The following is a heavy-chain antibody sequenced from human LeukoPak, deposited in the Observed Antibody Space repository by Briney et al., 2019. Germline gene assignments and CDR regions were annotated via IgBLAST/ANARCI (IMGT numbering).Heavy chain of an antibody. Sequence: GRSLRLSCAASGFTFSSYAMHWVRQAPGKGLEWVSAISGSGGSTYYADSVKGRFTISRDNSKNTLYLQMNSLRAEDTAVYYCAKAYGSGNYHNYFDYWGQGTLVTVSS. D-gene: IGHD3-10*01. V-gene: IGHV3-23*01. CDR1: GFTFSSYA. J-gene: IGHJ4*02. CDR2: ISGSGGST. CDR3: AKAYGSGNYHNYFDY.